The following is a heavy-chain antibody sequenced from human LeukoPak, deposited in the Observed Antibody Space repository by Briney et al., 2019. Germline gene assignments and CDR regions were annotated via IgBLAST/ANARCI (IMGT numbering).Heavy chain of an antibody. CDR3: TRIAPYYDILTGYSSYYYYMDV. CDR1: GFTFSGSA. D-gene: IGHD3-9*01. J-gene: IGHJ6*03. Sequence: PGGSLRLSCAASGFTFSGSAMHWVRQASGKGLEWVGRIRSKANSYPTAYAASVKGKFTISRDDSKNTAYLQMNSLKTEDTAVYYCTRIAPYYDILTGYSSYYYYMDVWGKGTTVTVSS. CDR2: IRSKANSYPT. V-gene: IGHV3-73*01.